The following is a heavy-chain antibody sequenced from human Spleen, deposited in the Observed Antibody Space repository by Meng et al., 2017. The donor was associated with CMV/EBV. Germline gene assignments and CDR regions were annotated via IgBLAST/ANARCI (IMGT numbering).Heavy chain of an antibody. D-gene: IGHD2-21*01. J-gene: IGHJ6*02. V-gene: IGHV1-2*02. CDR2: INPNSGGT. CDR1: PYTFTAYY. CDR3: AREFLYYGMDV. Sequence: ASVKVSCKASPYTFTAYYIHWVRQAPGQGLEWMGWINPNSGGTNYAQKFQGRVTMTRDTSISTAYMELSRLRSDDTAVYYCAREFLYYGMDVWGQGTTVTVSS.